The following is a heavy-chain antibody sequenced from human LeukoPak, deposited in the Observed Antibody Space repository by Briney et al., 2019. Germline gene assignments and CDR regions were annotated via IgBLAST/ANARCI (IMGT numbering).Heavy chain of an antibody. CDR2: IWYDGSNK. CDR1: GFTFSSYG. CDR3: ARASSQRWLQLGGD. J-gene: IGHJ4*02. V-gene: IGHV3-33*01. Sequence: PGGSLRLSCAASGFTFSSYGMHWVRQAPGKGLEWVAVIWYDGSNKYYADSVKGRFTISRDNSKNTLYLQMNSLRDEDTAVYYCARASSQRWLQLGGDWGQGTLVTVSS. D-gene: IGHD5-24*01.